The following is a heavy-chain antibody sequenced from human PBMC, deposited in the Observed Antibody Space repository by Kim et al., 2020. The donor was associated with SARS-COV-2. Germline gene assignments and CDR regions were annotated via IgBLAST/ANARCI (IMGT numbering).Heavy chain of an antibody. CDR3: ARGRVTVVISALDY. J-gene: IGHJ4*02. V-gene: IGHV4-31*02. D-gene: IGHD2-15*01. Sequence: NPSLKRRVTISVHTSKNQFSLKLSSVTAADTAVYYCARGRVTVVISALDYWGQGTLVTVSS.